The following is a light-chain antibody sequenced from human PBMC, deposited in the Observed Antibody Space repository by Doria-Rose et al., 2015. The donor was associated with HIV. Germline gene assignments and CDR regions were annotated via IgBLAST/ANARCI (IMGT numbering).Light chain of an antibody. J-gene: IGLJ3*02. Sequence: QSVLTQPPSASGSPGQSVAISCTGTSSDVGGYNRVSWYQHHPGKAPKLMIYEVSQRPSGVPDRFSGSKSGNTASLTVSGLQADDEADYYCSSYADYRWVFGGGTKLTVL. V-gene: IGLV2-8*01. CDR3: SSYADYRWV. CDR1: SSDVGGYNR. CDR2: EVS.